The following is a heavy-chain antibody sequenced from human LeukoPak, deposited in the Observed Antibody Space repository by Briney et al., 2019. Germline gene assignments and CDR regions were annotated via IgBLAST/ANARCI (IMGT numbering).Heavy chain of an antibody. D-gene: IGHD6-13*01. CDR3: ARGQGEYSSSPWDY. Sequence: GASVKVSCKASGYTFTSYGISWVRQAPGQGLEWMGWISAYNGNTNYAQKLQGRVTMTTDTSTSTAYMKLRSLRSEDTAVYYCARGQGEYSSSPWDYWGQGTLVTVSS. CDR1: GYTFTSYG. J-gene: IGHJ4*02. V-gene: IGHV1-18*01. CDR2: ISAYNGNT.